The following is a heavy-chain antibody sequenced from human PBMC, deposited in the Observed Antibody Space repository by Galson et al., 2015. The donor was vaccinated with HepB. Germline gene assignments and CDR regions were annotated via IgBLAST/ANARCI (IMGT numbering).Heavy chain of an antibody. CDR2: ISWNSGSI. CDR3: AKDTTVATDGGAFDI. CDR1: GFTFDDYA. V-gene: IGHV3-9*01. D-gene: IGHD5-12*01. Sequence: SLRLSCAASGFTFDDYAMHWVRQAPGKGLEWVSGISWNSGSIGYADSVKGRFTISRDNAKNSLYLQMNSLRAEDTALYYCAKDTTVATDGGAFDIWGQGTMVTVSS. J-gene: IGHJ3*02.